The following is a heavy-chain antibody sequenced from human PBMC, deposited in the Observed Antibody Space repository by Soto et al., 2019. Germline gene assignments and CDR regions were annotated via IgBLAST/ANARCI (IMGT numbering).Heavy chain of an antibody. CDR1: GYTFTGYY. D-gene: IGHD5-12*01. CDR3: ARGAREATGRYYYYYGMDV. Sequence: ASVKVSCKASGYTFTGYYMHWVRQAPGQGLEWMGWINPNSGGTNYAQKFQGWVTMTRDTSISTAYMELSRLRSDDTAVYYCARGAREATGRYYYYYGMDVWGQGTTVTVSS. CDR2: INPNSGGT. V-gene: IGHV1-2*04. J-gene: IGHJ6*02.